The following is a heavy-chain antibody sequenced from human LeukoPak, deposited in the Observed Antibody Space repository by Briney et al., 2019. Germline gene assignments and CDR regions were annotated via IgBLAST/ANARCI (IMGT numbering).Heavy chain of an antibody. J-gene: IGHJ4*02. V-gene: IGHV3-21*01. Sequence: RPGGSLRLSCAASGFTFSSYSMNWVRQAPGKGLEWASSISTGSSYIYYTDSAKGRFTISRDNAKNSLYLQMNSLRAEDTAVYYCARRGIAVAGPFDYWGQGILVTVSS. CDR2: ISTGSSYI. D-gene: IGHD6-19*01. CDR3: ARRGIAVAGPFDY. CDR1: GFTFSSYS.